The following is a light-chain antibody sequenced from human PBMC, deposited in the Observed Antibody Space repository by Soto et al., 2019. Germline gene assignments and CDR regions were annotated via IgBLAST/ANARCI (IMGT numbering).Light chain of an antibody. J-gene: IGKJ5*01. CDR2: DAS. V-gene: IGKV3-11*01. CDR1: QSISSY. CDR3: QQRSNWPIT. Sequence: EMLLTQYPGTLSLSPGEGATLSCRAAQSISSYQLAWYQQKPGQAPRLLIYDASNRATGIPARFSGSGSGTDFTLTISSLEPEDFAVYYCQQRSNWPITFGQGTRLEIK.